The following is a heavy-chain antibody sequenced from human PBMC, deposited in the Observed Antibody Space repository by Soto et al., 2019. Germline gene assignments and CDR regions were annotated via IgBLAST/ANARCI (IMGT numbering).Heavy chain of an antibody. CDR1: GGSLTSGPYY. CDR3: ARAEDDDVWGSSNWLDP. D-gene: IGHD3-16*01. CDR2: IYYSGST. J-gene: IGHJ5*02. Sequence: PSETLSLTCTVSGGSLTSGPYYWTWIRQHPGKGLEWIGYIYYSGSTYYNPSLKSRVTISLDTSKNQFSLNLSSVTAADTAVYYCARAEDDDVWGSSNWLDPRGQGTLVTVSS. V-gene: IGHV4-31*03.